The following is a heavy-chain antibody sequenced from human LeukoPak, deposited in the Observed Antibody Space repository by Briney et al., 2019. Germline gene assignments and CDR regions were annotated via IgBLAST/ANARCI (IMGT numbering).Heavy chain of an antibody. CDR1: GGTFSSYA. CDR2: IIPIFGTA. J-gene: IGHJ4*02. V-gene: IGHV1-69*01. CDR3: ARGGPPSKHGYSNYDGDY. Sequence: SVKVSCKASGGTFSSYAISWVRQAPGQGLEWMGGIIPIFGTANYAQKFQGRVTITADESTSTAYVELSSLRSEDTAVYYCARGGPPSKHGYSNYDGDYWGQGTLVTVSS. D-gene: IGHD4-11*01.